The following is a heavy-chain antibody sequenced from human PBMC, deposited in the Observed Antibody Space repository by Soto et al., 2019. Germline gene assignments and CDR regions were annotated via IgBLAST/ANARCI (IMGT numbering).Heavy chain of an antibody. D-gene: IGHD3-22*01. CDR3: ARDQRTYYDSSGYSGGSWYFDL. CDR2: IYYSGST. Sequence: QVQLQESGPGLVKPSQTLSLTCTVSGGSISSGGYYWSWIRQHPGKGLEGIGYIYYSGSTYYNPSLKSRVTLSVDTSKNQFSLKLSSVTAADTAVYYCARDQRTYYDSSGYSGGSWYFDLWGRGTLVTVSS. V-gene: IGHV4-31*03. CDR1: GGSISSGGYY. J-gene: IGHJ2*01.